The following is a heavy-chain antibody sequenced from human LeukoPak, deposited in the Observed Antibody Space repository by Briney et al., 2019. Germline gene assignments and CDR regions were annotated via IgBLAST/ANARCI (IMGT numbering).Heavy chain of an antibody. CDR2: IKEDGGET. CDR3: ARRKEVQTTFDY. Sequence: PGGSLRLSCVASGFVFSNYWMGWVRQAPGKGLEWVANIKEDGGETYYVESVKGRFTISRDNAKNSLDLQMNSLRDEDTAVYYCARRKEVQTTFDYWGQGTLVTVSS. CDR1: GFVFSNYW. J-gene: IGHJ4*02. D-gene: IGHD4/OR15-4a*01. V-gene: IGHV3-7*01.